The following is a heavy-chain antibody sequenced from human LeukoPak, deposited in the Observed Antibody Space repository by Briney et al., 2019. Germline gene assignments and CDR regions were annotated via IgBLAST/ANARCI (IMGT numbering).Heavy chain of an antibody. CDR1: GYTFTGYY. V-gene: IGHV1-2*02. D-gene: IGHD3-10*01. CDR3: ARNIWFGESADAFDI. CDR2: INPNSGGT. J-gene: IGHJ3*02. Sequence: SVEVSCKASGYTFTGYYMHWVRQAPGQGLEWMGWINPNSGGTNYAQKFQGRVTMTRDKSIRTAYMELSRLTSDDTAVCYCARNIWFGESADAFDIWGQGTMVTVSS.